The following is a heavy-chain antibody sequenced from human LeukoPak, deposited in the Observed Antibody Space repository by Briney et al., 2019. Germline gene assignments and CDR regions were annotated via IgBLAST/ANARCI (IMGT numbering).Heavy chain of an antibody. D-gene: IGHD2-2*01. CDR2: IKQDGIEK. CDR3: TRPESSSSLACDH. Sequence: GGSLRLSCAASGFSFRSYWMDWVRQTPEKGLEWVANIKQDGIEKYFVDSVKGRFAISRDNAKNSLYLQMNNLRAEDTAVYYCTRPESSSSLACDHWGQGTLVTVSS. J-gene: IGHJ4*02. V-gene: IGHV3-7*01. CDR1: GFSFRSYW.